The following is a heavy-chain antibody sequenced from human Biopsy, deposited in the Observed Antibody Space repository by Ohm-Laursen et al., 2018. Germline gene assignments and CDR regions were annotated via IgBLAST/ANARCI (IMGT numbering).Heavy chain of an antibody. V-gene: IGHV4-39*01. CDR1: GGFISSSSYY. J-gene: IGHJ2*01. CDR2: ISYTGST. CDR3: ARHAPSYSGSYWRYFDL. D-gene: IGHD1-26*01. Sequence: GTLSLTCSVSGGFISSSSYYWGWIRQPPGKGLEWIGSISYTGSTHDNPSLTSRVTISVDTSKNQFSLKLYSPTAADMAVYYCARHAPSYSGSYWRYFDLWGRGTPVTVSS.